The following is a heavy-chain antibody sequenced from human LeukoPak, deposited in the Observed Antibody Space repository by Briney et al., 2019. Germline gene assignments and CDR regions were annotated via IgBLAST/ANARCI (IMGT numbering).Heavy chain of an antibody. J-gene: IGHJ3*02. CDR1: GFTFSSYG. D-gene: IGHD4-23*01. CDR3: ARVRSVGGNPHAFNI. Sequence: GGPLRLSCAASGFTFSSYGMHWVRQAPGKGLEWVSAITATSLHIYYADSVKGRFTISRDNAKNSLYLQMNSLRVEDTALYYCARVRSVGGNPHAFNIWGQGTMVTVSS. CDR2: ITATSLHI. V-gene: IGHV3-21*01.